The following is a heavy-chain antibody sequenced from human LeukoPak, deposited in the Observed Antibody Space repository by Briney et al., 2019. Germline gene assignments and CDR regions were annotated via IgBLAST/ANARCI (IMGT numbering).Heavy chain of an antibody. J-gene: IGHJ4*02. CDR1: GVTFSIYR. D-gene: IGHD3-22*01. CDR3: ARDLYHFDTSGYLY. V-gene: IGHV3-21*06. Sequence: GGSLRLSCTASGVTFSIYRMNWVRQAQGKGPELVSSISSSSSYIYYADSVEGRFTISRDNAKNSLYLQMNSLRAEDTAVYYCARDLYHFDTSGYLYWGQGTLVTVSS. CDR2: ISSSSSYI.